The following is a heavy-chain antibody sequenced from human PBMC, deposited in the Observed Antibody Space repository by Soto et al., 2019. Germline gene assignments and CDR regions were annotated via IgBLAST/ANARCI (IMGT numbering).Heavy chain of an antibody. CDR3: ARVLYYYDSRGCSNYYYYYGMDV. CDR1: GGSISSYY. J-gene: IGHJ6*02. Sequence: PSETLSLTCTVSGGSISSYYWSWIRQPPGKGLEWIGYIYYSGSTNYNPSLKSRVTISVDTSKNQFSLKLSSVTAADTAVYYCARVLYYYDSRGCSNYYYYYGMDVWGQGTTVTVSS. CDR2: IYYSGST. V-gene: IGHV4-59*01. D-gene: IGHD3-22*01.